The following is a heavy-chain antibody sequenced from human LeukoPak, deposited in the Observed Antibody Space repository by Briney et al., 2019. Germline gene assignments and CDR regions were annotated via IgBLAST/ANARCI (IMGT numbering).Heavy chain of an antibody. CDR2: IYHSGST. D-gene: IGHD1-26*01. J-gene: IGHJ4*02. CDR3: AREGGSSAVGSGY. V-gene: IGHV4-30-2*01. CDR1: GGSISSGGYY. Sequence: RPSQTLSLTCTVSGGSISSGGYYWSWIRQPPGKGLEWIGYIYHSGSTYYNPSLKSRVTISVDRSKNQFSLKLSSVTAADTAVYYCAREGGSSAVGSGYWGQGTLVTVSS.